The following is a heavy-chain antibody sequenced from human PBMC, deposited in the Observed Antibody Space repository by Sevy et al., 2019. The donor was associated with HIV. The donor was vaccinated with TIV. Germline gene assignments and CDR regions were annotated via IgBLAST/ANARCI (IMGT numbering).Heavy chain of an antibody. CDR1: GFNFNDYA. J-gene: IGHJ6*02. Sequence: GGSLRLSCAATGFNFNDYAIHWVRQAPGKGLEWVSGINWNSNSIGYADSVKGRFTISRDNAKNSLYLQMDSLRVEDTAFYYCAKDIWKPSFYQYGMDVWGQGTTVTVSS. CDR3: AKDIWKPSFYQYGMDV. V-gene: IGHV3-9*01. CDR2: INWNSNSI. D-gene: IGHD1-1*01.